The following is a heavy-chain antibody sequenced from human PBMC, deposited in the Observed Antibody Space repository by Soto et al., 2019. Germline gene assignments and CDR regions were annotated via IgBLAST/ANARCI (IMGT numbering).Heavy chain of an antibody. Sequence: SETLSLTCAVHGGSFSGYYWDWIRQPPGKGLEWIGEVNHGGTSNYNPSLLSRVTISVDTSKNEFSLRLNSVTAADTAVYYCVRLNGYCASTKCRGYYGMDVWGQGTTVTVSS. D-gene: IGHD2-2*03. CDR1: GGSFSGYY. CDR2: VNHGGTS. V-gene: IGHV4-34*01. CDR3: VRLNGYCASTKCRGYYGMDV. J-gene: IGHJ6*02.